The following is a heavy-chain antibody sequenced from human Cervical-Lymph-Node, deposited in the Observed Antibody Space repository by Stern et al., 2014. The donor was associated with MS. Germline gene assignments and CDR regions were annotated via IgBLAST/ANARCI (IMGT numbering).Heavy chain of an antibody. D-gene: IGHD2/OR15-2a*01. CDR2: LNPNIDDP. J-gene: IGHJ4*02. V-gene: IGHV1-2*06. CDR3: AREATRIIVGIDY. Sequence: VQLVQSGAKMQKPGASVKVSCKASGYAFTGFFIPWVRQVPGQGLEWIGRLNPNIDDPNYAQNFQDRVTLTRDSSISTAYLELSRLTSADTAVYYCAREATRIIVGIDYWGQGTQVTVSS. CDR1: GYAFTGFF.